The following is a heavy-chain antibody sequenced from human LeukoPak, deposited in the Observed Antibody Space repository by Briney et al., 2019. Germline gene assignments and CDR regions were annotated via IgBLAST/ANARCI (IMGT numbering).Heavy chain of an antibody. CDR3: ARMYYHDSSDYYWAPDY. CDR2: LNSDGGST. Sequence: GGSLRLSCAVPGFTFSSYWMHWVRQAPGKGLVWVSRLNSDGGSTSYADSVKGRFTISRDNAKNTLYLQMNSLRAEDTAVYYCARMYYHDSSDYYWAPDYWGQGTLVTVSS. CDR1: GFTFSSYW. D-gene: IGHD3-22*01. J-gene: IGHJ4*02. V-gene: IGHV3-74*01.